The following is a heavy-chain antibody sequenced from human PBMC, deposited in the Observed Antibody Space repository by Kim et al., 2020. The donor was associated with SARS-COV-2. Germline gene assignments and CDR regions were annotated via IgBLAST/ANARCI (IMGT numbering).Heavy chain of an antibody. J-gene: IGHJ4*03. CDR3: ATSLVQWLGSCYFYY. V-gene: IGHV3-23*01. Sequence: GGSLRLSCAASGFTFSNYAISWVRQAPGKGLEWVSAITYSGASTYYADSVKGRFTISRDNSKNTLYLHMNSLRTDDTAVYYCATSLVQWLGSCYFYYLG. CDR1: GFTFSNYA. CDR2: ITYSGAST. D-gene: IGHD3-10*01.